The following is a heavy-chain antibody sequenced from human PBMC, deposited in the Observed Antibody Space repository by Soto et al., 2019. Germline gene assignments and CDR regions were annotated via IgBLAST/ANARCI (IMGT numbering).Heavy chain of an antibody. V-gene: IGHV4-59*08. CDR2: IYYAGST. Sequence: SETLSLTCTVSGGSMISYYWSWIRQPPGRGLEWIGFIYYAGSTKYNPSLNSRVTISVDTSKNQFSLTVTSVTAADTAVYYCAGGRIYYGSQYYYYGMDVWGQGTTVTVSS. D-gene: IGHD3-10*01. J-gene: IGHJ6*02. CDR3: AGGRIYYGSQYYYYGMDV. CDR1: GGSMISYY.